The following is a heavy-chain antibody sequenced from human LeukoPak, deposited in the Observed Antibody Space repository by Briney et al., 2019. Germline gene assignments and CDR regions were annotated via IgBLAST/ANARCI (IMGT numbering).Heavy chain of an antibody. CDR3: AKGNIADGYGMDV. CDR1: GFTFDDYA. V-gene: IGHV3-9*01. CDR2: ISWNSGSI. D-gene: IGHD2/OR15-2a*01. Sequence: GGSLRLSCAASGFTFDDYAMHWVRQAPGKGLEWVSGISWNSGSIGYADSVKGRFTISRDNAKNSLYLQMNSLRAEDTALYYCAKGNIADGYGMDVWGQGTTVTVSS. J-gene: IGHJ6*02.